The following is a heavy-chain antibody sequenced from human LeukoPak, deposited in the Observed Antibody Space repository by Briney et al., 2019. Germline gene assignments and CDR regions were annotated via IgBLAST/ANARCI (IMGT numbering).Heavy chain of an antibody. J-gene: IGHJ3*02. Sequence: PSETLSLTCIVSGGSISGYYWGWIRQPPGKGLEWIGSIYQSGSTYYNPSLKSRVTISVDTSKNQYSLKLSSVTAADTAVYYCARELYCSGGSCHSRDAFDIWGQGTMVTVSS. CDR3: ARELYCSGGSCHSRDAFDI. D-gene: IGHD2-15*01. V-gene: IGHV4-38-2*02. CDR1: GGSISGYY. CDR2: IYQSGST.